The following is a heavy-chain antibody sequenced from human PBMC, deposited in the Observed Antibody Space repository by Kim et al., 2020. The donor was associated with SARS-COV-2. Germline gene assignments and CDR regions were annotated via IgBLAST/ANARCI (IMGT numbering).Heavy chain of an antibody. D-gene: IGHD6-13*01. Sequence: CLKSRVTISVDTSKNQFSLKLSSVTAADTAVYYCARGRQQLVPSLNWFDPWGQGTLVTVSS. CDR3: ARGRQQLVPSLNWFDP. J-gene: IGHJ5*02. V-gene: IGHV4-34*01.